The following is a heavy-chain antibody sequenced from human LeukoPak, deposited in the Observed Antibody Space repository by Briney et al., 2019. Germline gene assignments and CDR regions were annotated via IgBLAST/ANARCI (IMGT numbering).Heavy chain of an antibody. CDR2: IKQDGSET. CDR1: RFTFSTYW. D-gene: IGHD2-2*01. Sequence: GGSLRLSCAASRFTFSTYWMSWVRQAPGKGLEWVANIKQDGSETYYVDSVKGRFTISRDNAKNSLYLQMNSLRGEDTAVYYCARLEPAWGYFEYWGQEPWSPSPQ. V-gene: IGHV3-7*01. J-gene: IGHJ4*01. CDR3: ARLEPAWGYFEY.